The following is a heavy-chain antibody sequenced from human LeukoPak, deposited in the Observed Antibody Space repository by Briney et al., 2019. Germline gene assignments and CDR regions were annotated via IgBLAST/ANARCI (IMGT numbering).Heavy chain of an antibody. CDR2: INPSGGST. D-gene: IGHD5-18*01. CDR3: ARALPHRRLMDTTMEQHWFDP. CDR1: GYTFNRYG. V-gene: IGHV1-46*02. J-gene: IGHJ5*02. Sequence: RASVKVSCKASGYTFNRYGMNWVRQAPGQGLEWMGLINPSGGSTRYAQKFQGRVTMTRDMSTSTVYMELSSLRSEDTAVYYCARALPHRRLMDTTMEQHWFDPWGQGTLVTVSS.